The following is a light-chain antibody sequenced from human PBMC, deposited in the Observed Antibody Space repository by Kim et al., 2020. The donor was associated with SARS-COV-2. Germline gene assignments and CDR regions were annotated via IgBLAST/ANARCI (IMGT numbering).Light chain of an antibody. CDR2: QDS. Sequence: PGQTASIACAGDKLGDKYACWYQQKPGQSPVLVIYQDSKRPSGIPERFSGSNSGNTATLTIGGAQAMDEADYYCQAWDSKTAGVVFGGGTKLTVL. CDR3: QAWDSKTAGVV. J-gene: IGLJ2*01. V-gene: IGLV3-1*01. CDR1: KLGDKY.